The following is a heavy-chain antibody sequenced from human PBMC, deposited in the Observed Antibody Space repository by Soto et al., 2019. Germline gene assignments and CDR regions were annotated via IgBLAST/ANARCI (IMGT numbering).Heavy chain of an antibody. D-gene: IGHD3-16*01. J-gene: IGHJ4*02. CDR2: LSGSGNKT. Sequence: GSLRLSCAASGFSFRTYAMSWVRQAPGKGLEWVSALSGSGNKTYYADSVRGRFTISRDNSKNTLYLQMHSLRAEDAAVYYCAKALRLHFDYWGQGTVVTVSS. CDR1: GFSFRTYA. CDR3: AKALRLHFDY. V-gene: IGHV3-23*01.